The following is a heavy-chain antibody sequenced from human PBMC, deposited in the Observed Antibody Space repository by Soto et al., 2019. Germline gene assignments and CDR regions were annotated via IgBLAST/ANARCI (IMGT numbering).Heavy chain of an antibody. J-gene: IGHJ6*02. CDR2: IYYSGST. CDR3: AREGAKAWLDV. D-gene: IGHD2-15*01. CDR1: GGSISSGGYY. Sequence: QVQLQESGPGLVKPSQTLSLTCTVSGGSISSGGYYWSWVRQHPGKGMEWIGYIYYSGSTYYNPSLKSRVSISLDTSKNQFSLNLSSVTAGETAVFCCAREGAKAWLDVWGQGATVTVSS. V-gene: IGHV4-31*03.